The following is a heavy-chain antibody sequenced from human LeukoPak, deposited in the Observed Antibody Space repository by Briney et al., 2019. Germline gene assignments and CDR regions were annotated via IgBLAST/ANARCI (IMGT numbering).Heavy chain of an antibody. CDR2: ISGSGGST. V-gene: IGHV3-23*01. Sequence: GGSLRLSCAASGFTFSSYARSWVRQAPGKGLEWVSAISGSGGSTYYADSVKGRFTISRDNSKNTLYLQMNSLRAEDTAVYYCAKAPSGYDWSPFDYWGQGTLVTVS. D-gene: IGHD5-12*01. J-gene: IGHJ4*02. CDR3: AKAPSGYDWSPFDY. CDR1: GFTFSSYA.